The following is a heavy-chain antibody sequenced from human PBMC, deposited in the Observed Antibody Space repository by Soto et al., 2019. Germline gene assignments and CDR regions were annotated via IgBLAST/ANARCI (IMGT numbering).Heavy chain of an antibody. CDR2: IYHSGST. CDR3: ARSGYDRPSDY. D-gene: IGHD3-22*01. CDR1: GGSISSGGYS. V-gene: IGHV4-30-2*01. Sequence: SETLSLTCGVSGGSISSGGYSWTWIRQPPGKGLEWIGYIYHSGSTYYNPSLKSRVTISLDRSKNQFSLKLSSVTAADTAVYYCARSGYDRPSDYWGQGTLVTVSS. J-gene: IGHJ4*02.